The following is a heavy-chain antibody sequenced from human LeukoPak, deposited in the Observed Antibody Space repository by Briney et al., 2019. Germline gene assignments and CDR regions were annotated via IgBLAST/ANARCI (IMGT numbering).Heavy chain of an antibody. CDR1: GFTFSSYW. CDR3: ARVLVAGTYYYYGMDV. D-gene: IGHD6-19*01. J-gene: IGHJ6*02. Sequence: GGSLRLSCAASGFTFSSYWMSWVRQAPGKGLEWVANIKQDGSEKYYVDSVKGRFTISRDNAKNSLYLQMNSLRAEDTAVYYCARVLVAGTYYYYGMDVWGQGTTVTVSS. V-gene: IGHV3-7*01. CDR2: IKQDGSEK.